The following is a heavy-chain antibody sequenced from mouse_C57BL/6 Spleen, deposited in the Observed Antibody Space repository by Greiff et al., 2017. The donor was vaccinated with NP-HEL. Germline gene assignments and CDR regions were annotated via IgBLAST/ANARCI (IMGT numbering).Heavy chain of an antibody. Sequence: QVQLQQSGAELMKPGASVKLSCKATGYTFTGYWIEWVKQRPGHGLEWIEEILPGRGSTNYNEKFKGKATFTADTSSNTAYMQLSSLTTEDSAIYYCAASTAQATAYWGQGTLVTVSA. J-gene: IGHJ3*01. CDR1: GYTFTGYW. CDR2: ILPGRGST. D-gene: IGHD3-2*02. CDR3: AASTAQATAY. V-gene: IGHV1-9*01.